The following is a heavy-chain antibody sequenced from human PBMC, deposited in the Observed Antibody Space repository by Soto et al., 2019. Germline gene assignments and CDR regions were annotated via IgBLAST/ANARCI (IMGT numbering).Heavy chain of an antibody. J-gene: IGHJ5*02. V-gene: IGHV3-48*01. CDR2: ISSSSSTI. D-gene: IGHD3-3*01. Sequence: EVQLVESGGGLVQPGGSLRLSCAASGFTFSSYSMNWVRQAPGKGLEWVSYISSSSSTIYYADSVKGRFTISRDNAKNSLYLQMNSLRGEDTAVYYCARESRFLEWLSLNWFDPWGQGTLVTVSS. CDR1: GFTFSSYS. CDR3: ARESRFLEWLSLNWFDP.